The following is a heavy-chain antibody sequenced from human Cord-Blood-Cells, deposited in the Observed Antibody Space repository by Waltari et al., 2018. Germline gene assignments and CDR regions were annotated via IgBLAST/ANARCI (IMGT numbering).Heavy chain of an antibody. V-gene: IGHV1-46*01. CDR3: ARVMDYYDSSGYSSLDY. CDR2: INPSGVST. CDR1: GYTFPSHH. J-gene: IGHJ4*02. Sequence: VQLVQSGAEVKKPGASVQVSCQASGYTFPSHHMHWMRPTPGQGLEWMGIINPSGVSTSYAQKFQGRVTMTRDTSTSTVYMELSSLRSEDTAVYYCARVMDYYDSSGYSSLDYWGQGTLVTVSS. D-gene: IGHD3-22*01.